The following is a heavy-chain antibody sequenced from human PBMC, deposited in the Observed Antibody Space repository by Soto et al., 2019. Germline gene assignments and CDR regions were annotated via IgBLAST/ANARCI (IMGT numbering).Heavy chain of an antibody. CDR1: GGTLISYA. CDR2: IIPIFGAT. D-gene: IGHD2-2*02. V-gene: IGHV1-69*19. CDR3: ARGGAVIRGPYYYGMDV. Sequence: QVQLVHSGAEVKKPGSSVKVSCKAPGGTLISYALSWVRQAPGQGLEWMGGIIPIFGATKYAQKFQGRITITADESTNRAYMELRSLRSEDTAVDYCARGGAVIRGPYYYGMDVWGQVTTVTVSS. J-gene: IGHJ6*02.